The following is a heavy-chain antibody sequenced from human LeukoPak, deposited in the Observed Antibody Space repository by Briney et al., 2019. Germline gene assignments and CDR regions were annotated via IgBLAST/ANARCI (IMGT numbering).Heavy chain of an antibody. D-gene: IGHD6-6*01. CDR3: AKLGQLVPEN. CDR1: GFTFDDYG. Sequence: GGSLRLSCAASGFTFDDYGMSWVRQAPGKGLEWVSGINWNGGSTGYADSVKGRFTISRDNAKNSLYLQMNSLRAEDTAVYYCAKLGQLVPENWGQGALVTVSS. CDR2: INWNGGST. J-gene: IGHJ4*02. V-gene: IGHV3-20*04.